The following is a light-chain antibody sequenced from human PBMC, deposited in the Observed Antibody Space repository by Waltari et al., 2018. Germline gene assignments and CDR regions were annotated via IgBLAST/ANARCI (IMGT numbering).Light chain of an antibody. CDR2: KIN. J-gene: IGLJ3*02. Sequence: QTVVTQEPSLSVSPGGTVTLTCSLSSGPVVSTSSAPWYQQTPGQAPRTLVYKINNRSSGVPDRFSGSMLGNKAALTITGAQAEDESDYYCVLYMGSGIWVFGGGTKLTVL. CDR1: SGPVVSTSS. CDR3: VLYMGSGIWV. V-gene: IGLV8-61*01.